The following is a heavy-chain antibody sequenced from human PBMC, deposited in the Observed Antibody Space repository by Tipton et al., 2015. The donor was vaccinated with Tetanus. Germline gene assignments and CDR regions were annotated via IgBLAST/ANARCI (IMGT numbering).Heavy chain of an antibody. V-gene: IGHV4-4*02. J-gene: IGHJ4*02. CDR2: IYHSGAT. CDR3: ASRVRGPAAY. Sequence: TLSLTCTVSGDSITSDNWWSWVRQSPGRGLERIGEIYHSGATNYNSALKSRVAISISKSMNRLYLKLNSVTAADTAFYYCASRVRGPAAYWGRGILVTVSS. CDR1: GDSITSDNW. D-gene: IGHD3-3*01.